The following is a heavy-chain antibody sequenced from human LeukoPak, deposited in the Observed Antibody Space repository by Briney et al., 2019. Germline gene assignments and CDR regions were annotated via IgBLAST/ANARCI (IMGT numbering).Heavy chain of an antibody. CDR3: ARLYSGYDVVDY. J-gene: IGHJ4*02. CDR2: ISSSSSYI. Sequence: GGSLRLSCAASGFTFSSYGMNWVRQAPGKGLEWVSSISSSSSYIYYADSVKGRFTISRDNAKNSLYLQMNSLRAEDTAVYYCARLYSGYDVVDYWGQGTLVTVSS. V-gene: IGHV3-21*01. D-gene: IGHD5-12*01. CDR1: GFTFSSYG.